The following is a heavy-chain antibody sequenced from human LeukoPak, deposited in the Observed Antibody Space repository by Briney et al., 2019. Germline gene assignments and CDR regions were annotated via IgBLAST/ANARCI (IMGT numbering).Heavy chain of an antibody. CDR2: INHSGST. Sequence: SETPSLTCAVYGGSFSGYYWSWIRQPPGKGLEWIGEINHSGSTNYNPSLKSRVTISVDTSKNQFSLKLSSVTAADTAVYYCARGSVVPAARYNWFDPWGQGTLVTVSS. CDR1: GGSFSGYY. J-gene: IGHJ5*02. CDR3: ARGSVVPAARYNWFDP. D-gene: IGHD2-2*01. V-gene: IGHV4-34*01.